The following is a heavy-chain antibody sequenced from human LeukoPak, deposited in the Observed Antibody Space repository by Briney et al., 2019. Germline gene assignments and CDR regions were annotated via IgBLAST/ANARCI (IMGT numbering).Heavy chain of an antibody. CDR3: AKGVRFLDYFDY. V-gene: IGHV3-23*01. J-gene: IGHJ4*02. D-gene: IGHD3-3*01. CDR1: GFTFGNHW. Sequence: GGSLRLSCAGFGFTFGNHWMHWARQTPGKGLEWVSAISGSGGSTYYADSVKGRFTISRDNSKNTLYLQMNSLRAEDTAVYYCAKGVRFLDYFDYWGQGTLVTVSS. CDR2: ISGSGGST.